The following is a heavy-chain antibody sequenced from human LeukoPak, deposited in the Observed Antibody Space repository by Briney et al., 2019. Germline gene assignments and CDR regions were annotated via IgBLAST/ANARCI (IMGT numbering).Heavy chain of an antibody. D-gene: IGHD2-15*01. CDR2: IYTIGST. Sequence: SQTLSLTCTVSGGSISSGSYYWSWIRQPAGKGLEWIGRIYTIGSTNYNPSLKSRVTISVDTSKNQFSLKLSSVTAADTAVYYCARDLGYCSGGSCYSAWFDPWGQGTLVTVSS. CDR1: GGSISSGSYY. J-gene: IGHJ5*02. V-gene: IGHV4-61*02. CDR3: ARDLGYCSGGSCYSAWFDP.